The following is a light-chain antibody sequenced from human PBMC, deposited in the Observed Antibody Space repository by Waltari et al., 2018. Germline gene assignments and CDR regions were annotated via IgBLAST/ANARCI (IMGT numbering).Light chain of an antibody. CDR2: HNN. Sequence: SYEVTQPPSLSVSPGQTASLTCSGENLGHKYTSWYQQRPGQSPPLVMHHNNVRPSGIPERVSGSSSGNTATLTISGTLSMDEAVYYCQTWDLIAVTFGGGTQLTVL. J-gene: IGLJ2*01. CDR1: NLGHKY. V-gene: IGLV3-1*01. CDR3: QTWDLIAVT.